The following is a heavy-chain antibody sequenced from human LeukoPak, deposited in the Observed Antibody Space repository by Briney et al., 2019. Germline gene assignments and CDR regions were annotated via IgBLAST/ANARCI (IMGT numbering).Heavy chain of an antibody. CDR2: ISGSGGST. D-gene: IGHD6-13*01. V-gene: IGHV3-23*01. CDR1: GLTSRFAFSDYY. CDR3: AKAVTAAVTRGPLVV. J-gene: IGHJ6*04. Sequence: PGGPLRLSCAASGLTSRFAFSDYYMTWVRQAPGKGLEWVSGISGSGGSTYYTDSVKGRFTISRDNFKNTLSLQMNSLRADDTAIYYCAKAVTAAVTRGPLVVWGKGTTVTVSS.